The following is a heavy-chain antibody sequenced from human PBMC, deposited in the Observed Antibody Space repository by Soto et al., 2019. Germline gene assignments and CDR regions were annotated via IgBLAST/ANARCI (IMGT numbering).Heavy chain of an antibody. Sequence: PSETLSLTCTVSGGSISSYYWSWIRQPPGKGLEWIGYIYYGGSTNYNPSLKSRVTISVDTSKNQFSLKVTSLTAADTAVYYCASRDPGTSVDYWGQGTLVTVSS. J-gene: IGHJ4*02. D-gene: IGHD1-7*01. V-gene: IGHV4-59*08. CDR1: GGSISSYY. CDR2: IYYGGST. CDR3: ASRDPGTSVDY.